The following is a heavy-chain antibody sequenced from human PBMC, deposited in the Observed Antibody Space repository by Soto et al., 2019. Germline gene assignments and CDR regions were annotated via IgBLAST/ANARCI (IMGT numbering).Heavy chain of an antibody. V-gene: IGHV1-46*01. D-gene: IGHD2-2*01. CDR1: GYTFTSYY. CDR2: INPSGGST. J-gene: IGHJ5*02. CDR3: ARAGGSIVPYYWFDP. Sequence: VASVKVSCKASGYTFTSYYMHWVRQAPGQGLEWMGIINPSGGSTSYAQKFQGRVTMTRDTSTSTVYMELSSLRSEDTAVYYCARAGGSIVPYYWFDPWGQGTLVTVSS.